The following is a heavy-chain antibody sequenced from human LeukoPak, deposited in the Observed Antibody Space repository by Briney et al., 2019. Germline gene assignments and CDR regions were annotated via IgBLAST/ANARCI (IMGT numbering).Heavy chain of an antibody. CDR1: GGSISSGDYY. V-gene: IGHV4-30-4*02. CDR2: IYYSGST. J-gene: IGHJ6*02. Sequence: PSETLSLTCTVSGGSISSGDYYWSWIRQPPGKGLEWIGYIYYSGSTYYNPSLKSRVTISVDTSKNQFSLKLSSVTAADTAVYYCARDKGYYGMDVWGQGTTVTVSS. CDR3: ARDKGYYGMDV.